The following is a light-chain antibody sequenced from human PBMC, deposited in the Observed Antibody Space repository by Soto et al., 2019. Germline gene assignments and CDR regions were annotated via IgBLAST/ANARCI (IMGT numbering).Light chain of an antibody. Sequence: DIQMTQSPSTLSAFVGDRVTITCRASQSINNWLAWYQQKPGKAPKLLIYKASSLESGVPSRFSGSGSGTEFTLTISSLQPDDFATYYCQQYENYWTFGQGTKVEIK. V-gene: IGKV1-5*03. CDR2: KAS. CDR3: QQYENYWT. CDR1: QSINNW. J-gene: IGKJ1*01.